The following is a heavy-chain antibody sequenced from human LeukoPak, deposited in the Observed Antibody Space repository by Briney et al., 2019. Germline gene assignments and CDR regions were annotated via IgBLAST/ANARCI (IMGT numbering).Heavy chain of an antibody. D-gene: IGHD6-13*01. CDR2: IKQDGSEK. V-gene: IGHV3-7*01. J-gene: IGHJ4*02. CDR3: ARVLAACHFDY. CDR1: GFTFSSYW. Sequence: GGSLRLSCAASGFTFSSYWMSWVRQAPGKGLEWVANIKQDGSEKYYVDSVKGRFTISRDNAKNPLYLQMNSLRAEDTAVYYCARVLAACHFDYWGQGTLVTVSS.